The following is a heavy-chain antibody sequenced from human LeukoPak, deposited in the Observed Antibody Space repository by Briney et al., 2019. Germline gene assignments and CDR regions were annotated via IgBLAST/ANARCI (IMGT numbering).Heavy chain of an antibody. J-gene: IGHJ4*02. Sequence: SETLSLTCTVSGGSISSSSYYWGWIRQPPGKGLEWIGSIYYGGYTYYNPSLKSRVTISVDTSKNQFSLKLSSVTAADTAIYYCQSRFLEWLLDYWGQGTLVTVSS. CDR2: IYYGGYT. D-gene: IGHD3-3*01. CDR1: GGSISSSSYY. V-gene: IGHV4-39*01. CDR3: QSRFLEWLLDY.